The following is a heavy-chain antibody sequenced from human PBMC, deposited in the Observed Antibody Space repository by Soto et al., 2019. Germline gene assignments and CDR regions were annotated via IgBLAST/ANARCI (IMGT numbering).Heavy chain of an antibody. CDR2: IYSGGST. D-gene: IGHD3-10*01. CDR1: GFTVSSNY. J-gene: IGHJ6*02. CDR3: VFWEMVRGVSYYYYGMDV. Sequence: PGGSLRLSCAASGFTVSSNYMSWVRQAPGKGLEWVSVIYSGGSTYCADSVKGRFTISRDNSKNTLYLQMNSLRAEDTAVYYCVFWEMVRGVSYYYYGMDVWGQGTTVTVSS. V-gene: IGHV3-53*01.